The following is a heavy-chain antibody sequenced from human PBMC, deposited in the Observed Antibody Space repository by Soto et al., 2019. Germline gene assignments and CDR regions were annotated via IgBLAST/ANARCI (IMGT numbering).Heavy chain of an antibody. CDR3: ASPQGAHLNYFYGMDV. Sequence: QVQLVESGGGVVQPGRSLRLSCAASGSTFSSFVMHWVRQAPGKGLEWVAFIAYDGSNKHYADSVKGRFTISRDNSNNTLYLQMNSLRVEDTAVYYCASPQGAHLNYFYGMDVWGQGTTVTVSS. CDR1: GSTFSSFV. V-gene: IGHV3-30-3*01. J-gene: IGHJ6*02. CDR2: IAYDGSNK.